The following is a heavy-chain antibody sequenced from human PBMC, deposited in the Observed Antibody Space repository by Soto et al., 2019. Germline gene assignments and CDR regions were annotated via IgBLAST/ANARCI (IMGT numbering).Heavy chain of an antibody. V-gene: IGHV1-69*13. D-gene: IGHD2-2*02. CDR2: IIPIFGTA. CDR1: GGTFSSYA. CDR3: ARDPIVVVPAAIIYYYGMDV. J-gene: IGHJ6*02. Sequence: SVKVSCKASGGTFSSYAISWVRQAPGQGLEWMGGIIPIFGTANYAQKFQGRVTITADESTSTAYMELSSLRSEDTAVYYCARDPIVVVPAAIIYYYGMDVWGQGTTVTVSS.